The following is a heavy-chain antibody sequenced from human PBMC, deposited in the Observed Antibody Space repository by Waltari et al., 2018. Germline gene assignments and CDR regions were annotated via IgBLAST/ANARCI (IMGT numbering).Heavy chain of an antibody. CDR1: GYTFTSYA. CDR3: TTDAAYIPGIAVAGDAFDI. D-gene: IGHD6-19*01. Sequence: QVQLVQSGAEVKKPGASVKVSCKASGYTFTSYAMHWVRQAPGQRLEWMGWINAGNGNTKYSQKFQGRVTITADESTSTAYMELSSLRSEDTAVYYCTTDAAYIPGIAVAGDAFDIWGQGTMVTVSS. J-gene: IGHJ3*02. CDR2: INAGNGNT. V-gene: IGHV1-3*01.